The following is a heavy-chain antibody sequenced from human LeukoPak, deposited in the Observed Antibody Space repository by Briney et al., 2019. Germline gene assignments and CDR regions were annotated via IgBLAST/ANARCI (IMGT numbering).Heavy chain of an antibody. J-gene: IGHJ5*02. CDR3: ARCDYDFWSGNNWFDP. CDR1: GGSISSYY. Sequence: SETLSLTCTVSGGSISSYYWSRIRQPARKGLEWIGRIYTSGSTNYNPSLKSRVTMSVDTSKNQFSLKLSSVTAADTAVYYCARCDYDFWSGNNWFDPWGQGTLVTVSS. D-gene: IGHD3-3*01. CDR2: IYTSGST. V-gene: IGHV4-4*07.